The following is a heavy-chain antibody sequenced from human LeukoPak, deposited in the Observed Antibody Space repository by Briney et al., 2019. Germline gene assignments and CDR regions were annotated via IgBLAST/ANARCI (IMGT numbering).Heavy chain of an antibody. D-gene: IGHD3/OR15-3a*01. CDR2: INHSGST. J-gene: IGHJ4*02. CDR1: GGSFSGYY. CDR3: ARESPGLDYKVSFDY. V-gene: IGHV4-34*01. Sequence: SETLSLTCAVYGGSFSGYYWSWIRQPPGKGLEWIGEINHSGSTNYNPSLKSRVTISVDTSKNQFSLKLSSVTAADTAVYYCARESPGLDYKVSFDYWGQGTLVTVSS.